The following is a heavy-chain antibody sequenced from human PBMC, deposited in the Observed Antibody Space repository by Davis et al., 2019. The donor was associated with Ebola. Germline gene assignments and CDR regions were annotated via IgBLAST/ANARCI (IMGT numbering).Heavy chain of an antibody. Sequence: ASVKVSCKASGYRFTSYYIAWVRQAPGQGLEWMGWINPNSGRTNYAQKFQGRVTMTRDTSISTAYMELSSLRSEDTAVYYCARGIGYYMDVWGKGTTVTVS. CDR2: INPNSGRT. J-gene: IGHJ6*03. CDR1: GYRFTSYY. D-gene: IGHD3-10*01. V-gene: IGHV1-2*02. CDR3: ARGIGYYMDV.